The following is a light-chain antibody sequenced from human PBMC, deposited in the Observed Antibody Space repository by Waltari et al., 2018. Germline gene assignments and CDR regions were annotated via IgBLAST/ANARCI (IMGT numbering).Light chain of an antibody. CDR1: NNDIGESNY. V-gene: IGLV2-14*01. J-gene: IGLJ1*01. CDR3: NSYTSDQTYV. CDR2: EVN. Sequence: QSALTQPASVSGSPGQSITISCTGPNNDIGESNYVSWYQQHPGKAPRLIIYEVNIRPSGISHRISASKSGNTASLTISGLQAEDEADYYCNSYTSDQTYVFGSGTKVTVL.